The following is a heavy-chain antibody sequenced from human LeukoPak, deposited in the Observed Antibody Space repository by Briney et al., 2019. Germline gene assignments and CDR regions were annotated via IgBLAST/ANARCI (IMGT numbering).Heavy chain of an antibody. Sequence: PGGSLRLSCAASGFSFRNAWMHWVRQAPGKGLVWVSRIKGDGSVTVYEDSVKGRFTISRDNAKNTLYLQMNSLRVEDTAVYYCARSDWFDPWGQGTLVTVSS. V-gene: IGHV3-74*01. D-gene: IGHD3-3*01. CDR1: GFSFRNAW. J-gene: IGHJ5*02. CDR3: ARSDWFDP. CDR2: IKGDGSVT.